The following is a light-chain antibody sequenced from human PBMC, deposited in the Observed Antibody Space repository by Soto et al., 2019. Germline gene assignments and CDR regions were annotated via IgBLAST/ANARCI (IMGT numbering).Light chain of an antibody. Sequence: EIVLTQSPATLSLSPGERXTLSXXASQSVSNYXAWYQQKPGQAPRLLIYDASNRATGIPARFSGSGSGTDFTLTISSLEPEDFAVYYCQQRSNWPPTWTFGQGTKVEIK. CDR3: QQRSNWPPTWT. CDR2: DAS. V-gene: IGKV3-11*01. CDR1: QSVSNY. J-gene: IGKJ1*01.